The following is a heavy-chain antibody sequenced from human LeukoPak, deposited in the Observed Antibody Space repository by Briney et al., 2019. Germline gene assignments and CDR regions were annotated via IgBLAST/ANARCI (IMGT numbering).Heavy chain of an antibody. CDR2: ISYDGSNK. CDR1: GFTFSNYG. J-gene: IGHJ4*02. CDR3: AKDHNYYDSSGDGGFDY. V-gene: IGHV3-30*18. Sequence: GGSLRLSCAASGFTFSNYGIHWVRQGPGKGLEWVAVISYDGSNKYYADSVKGRFTISRDNSKNTLYLQMNSLRAEDTAVYYCAKDHNYYDSSGDGGFDYWGQGTLVTVSS. D-gene: IGHD3-22*01.